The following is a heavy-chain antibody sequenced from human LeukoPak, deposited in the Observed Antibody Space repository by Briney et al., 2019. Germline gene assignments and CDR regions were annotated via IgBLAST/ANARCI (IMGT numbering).Heavy chain of an antibody. CDR1: GFTFSSYS. V-gene: IGHV3-48*01. Sequence: PGGSLRLSCAASGFTFSSYSMNWVRQAPGKGLEWVSYISSSSSTIYYADSVKGRFTISRDNAKNSLYLQMNSLRAEDTAVYYCAKCYFDITPPFDYWGQGTLVTVSS. J-gene: IGHJ4*02. CDR3: AKCYFDITPPFDY. D-gene: IGHD3-3*01. CDR2: ISSSSSTI.